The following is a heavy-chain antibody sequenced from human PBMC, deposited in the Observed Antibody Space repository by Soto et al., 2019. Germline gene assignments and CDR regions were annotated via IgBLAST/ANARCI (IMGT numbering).Heavy chain of an antibody. D-gene: IGHD6-13*01. CDR2: IYPGDSDT. CDR3: ARHPHSSSWYEGDWFDP. V-gene: IGHV5-51*01. CDR1: GYSFTSYW. J-gene: IGHJ5*02. Sequence: LGESLKISCKGSGYSFTSYWIGWVRQMPGKGLEWMGIIYPGDSDTRYSPSFQGQVTISADKSISTAYLQWSSLKASDTAMYYCARHPHSSSWYEGDWFDPWGQGTLVTVSS.